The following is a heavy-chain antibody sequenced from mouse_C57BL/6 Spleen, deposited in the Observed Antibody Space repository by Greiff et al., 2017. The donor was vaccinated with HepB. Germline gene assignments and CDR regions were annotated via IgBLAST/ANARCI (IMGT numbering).Heavy chain of an antibody. V-gene: IGHV1-72*01. J-gene: IGHJ3*01. CDR2: IDPNSGGN. CDR1: GYTFTSYW. D-gene: IGHD1-3*01. CDR3: ARSEYGSSWFAY. Sequence: VKLVESGAELVKPGASVKLSCKASGYTFTSYWMHWVKQRPGRGLEWIGRIDPNSGGNKYNENSKSKDTLTIVKPSSKAYMQLSSLTSEDSAVYYCARSEYGSSWFAYWGQGTLVTVSA.